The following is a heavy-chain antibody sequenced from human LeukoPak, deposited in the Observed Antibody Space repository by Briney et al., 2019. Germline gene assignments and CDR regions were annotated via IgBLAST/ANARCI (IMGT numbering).Heavy chain of an antibody. CDR2: IYYSGST. J-gene: IGHJ6*02. Sequence: PSETLSLTCTVSGGSISSYYWSWIRQPPGKGQEWIGYIYYSGSTNYNPSLKSRVTISVDTSKNQFSLKLSSVTAADTAVYYCARDYDILTGSYGMDVWGQGTTVTVSS. V-gene: IGHV4-59*01. D-gene: IGHD3-9*01. CDR3: ARDYDILTGSYGMDV. CDR1: GGSISSYY.